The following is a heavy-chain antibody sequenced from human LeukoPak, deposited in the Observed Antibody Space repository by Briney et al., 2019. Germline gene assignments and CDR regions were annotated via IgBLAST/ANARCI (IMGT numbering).Heavy chain of an antibody. J-gene: IGHJ4*02. CDR2: ISSNGGST. D-gene: IGHD3-9*01. CDR3: ARAYPPYDILTGYYDY. V-gene: IGHV3-64*01. Sequence: PGGSLRLSCAASGFTFSSYAMHWVRRAPGKGLEYVSAISSNGGSTYYANSVKGRFTISRDNSKNTLYLQMGSLRAEDMAVYYCARAYPPYDILTGYYDYWGQGTLVTVSS. CDR1: GFTFSSYA.